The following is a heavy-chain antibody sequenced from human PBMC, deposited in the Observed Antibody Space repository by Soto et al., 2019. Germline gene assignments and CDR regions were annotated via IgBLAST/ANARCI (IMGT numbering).Heavy chain of an antibody. CDR3: ATHIAVAVHGADH. D-gene: IGHD6-19*01. J-gene: IGHJ4*02. Sequence: PGGSLRLSCAASGFTFRSFTMNWVRQAPGKGLEWVSTISSNSAYIYYTDALRGRFTISRDNAKNSLHLQMTSLRAEDTAIYYCATHIAVAVHGADHWGQGTLVTVSS. V-gene: IGHV3-21*04. CDR2: ISSNSAYI. CDR1: GFTFRSFT.